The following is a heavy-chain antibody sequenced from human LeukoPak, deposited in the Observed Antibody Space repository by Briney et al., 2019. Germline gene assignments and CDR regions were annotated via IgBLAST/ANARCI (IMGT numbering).Heavy chain of an antibody. Sequence: GGSLRLSCTASGFTVGDYLMSWFRQAPGKGLEWIGFISGGTTEYAASVKGRFTISRDDSTSIAYLQMHSLTTEDTAVYYCSRGSGWLSVYWGQGTLVTVSS. CDR1: GFTVGDYL. V-gene: IGHV3-49*03. CDR3: SRGSGWLSVY. CDR2: ISGGTT. J-gene: IGHJ4*02. D-gene: IGHD6-19*01.